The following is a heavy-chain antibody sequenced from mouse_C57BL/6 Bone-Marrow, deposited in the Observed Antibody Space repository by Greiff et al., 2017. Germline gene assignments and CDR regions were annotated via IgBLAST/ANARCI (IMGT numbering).Heavy chain of an antibody. CDR2: IYPRSGNT. CDR3: ARHYSNPFDY. D-gene: IGHD2-5*01. V-gene: IGHV1-81*01. Sequence: VQLVESGAELARPGASVELSCKASGYTFTSYGISWVKQRTGQGLEWIGEIYPRSGNTYYNEKFKGKATLTADKSSSTAYMELRSQTSEDSAVYFCARHYSNPFDYWGQGTTLTVSS. CDR1: GYTFTSYG. J-gene: IGHJ2*01.